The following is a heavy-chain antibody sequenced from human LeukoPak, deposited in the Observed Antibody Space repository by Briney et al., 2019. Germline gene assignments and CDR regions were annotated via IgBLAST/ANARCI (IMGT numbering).Heavy chain of an antibody. J-gene: IGHJ4*02. CDR1: GFTVSSNY. Sequence: GGSLRLSCAASGFTVSSNYMSWVRQAPGKGLEWVSGIHSSGNTYYTDSVKGRFTISRDNSKNTMFLQMNSLRVEDTAVYYCAGGYVWGQGNLVTVSS. CDR3: AGGYV. CDR2: IHSSGNT. V-gene: IGHV3-53*01. D-gene: IGHD5-12*01.